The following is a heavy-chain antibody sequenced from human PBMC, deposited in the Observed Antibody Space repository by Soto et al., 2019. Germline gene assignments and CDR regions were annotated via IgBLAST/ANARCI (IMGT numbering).Heavy chain of an antibody. J-gene: IGHJ3*02. CDR1: GYTFTSYY. Sequence: ASVKVSCKASGYTFTSYYIHWVLQAPGQGLEWMGIINSGGGSTSYAQKFQGRVTMTRDTSTSTVYMELSSLRSEDTAVYYCAEDKTGTTSDFDSWGQGTMVTVSS. CDR3: AEDKTGTTSDFDS. V-gene: IGHV1-46*03. CDR2: INSGGGST. D-gene: IGHD1-1*01.